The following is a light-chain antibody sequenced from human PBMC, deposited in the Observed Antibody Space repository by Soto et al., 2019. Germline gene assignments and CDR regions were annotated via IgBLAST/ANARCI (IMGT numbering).Light chain of an antibody. CDR2: DAS. CDR1: QSVSSY. V-gene: IGKV3-11*01. J-gene: IGKJ5*01. CDR3: QQRSNWQVT. Sequence: EIVLTQSPATLCLSPGERATLSCRASQSVSSYLAWYQQKPGQPPRLLIYDASNRATGIPARFSGSGSGTDFTLTISSLEPEDFAVYYCQQRSNWQVTFGQGTRLEIK.